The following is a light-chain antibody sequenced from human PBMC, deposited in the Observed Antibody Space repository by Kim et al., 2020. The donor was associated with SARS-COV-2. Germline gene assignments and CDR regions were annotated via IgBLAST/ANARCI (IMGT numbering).Light chain of an antibody. Sequence: ASVGDRVTITCRASQDISNSLAWFQQKPGDAPNSLIYAASSLQSGVPLKFSGSGSGTDFTLTISSLQPEDFAIYYCQQYNNHPWTFGQGTKVDIK. V-gene: IGKV1-16*02. CDR2: AAS. CDR1: QDISNS. CDR3: QQYNNHPWT. J-gene: IGKJ1*01.